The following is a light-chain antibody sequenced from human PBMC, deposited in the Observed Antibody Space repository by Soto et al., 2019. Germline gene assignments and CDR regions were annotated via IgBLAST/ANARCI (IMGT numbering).Light chain of an antibody. CDR2: AAS. V-gene: IGKV1-39*01. J-gene: IGKJ1*01. CDR3: QQSYSTPWT. CDR1: QSISSY. Sequence: DIQMTQSPSSLSASVGDRVIITCRASQSISSYLNWYQQKPGKAPKLLISAASTLQSGVPSGFSGSGSGTDFTLTITRLQPEDFAIYHCQQSYSTPWTFGQGTKVEIK.